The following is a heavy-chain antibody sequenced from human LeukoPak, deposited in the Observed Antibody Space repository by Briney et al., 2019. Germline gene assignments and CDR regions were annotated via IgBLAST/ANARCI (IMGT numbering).Heavy chain of an antibody. Sequence: SETLSLTCAVSGGSISSGGYSWSWIRQPPGKGLEWIGYIYHSGSTYYNPSLKSRVTISVDRSKNQFSLKLSSVTAADTAVYYCARGAVRGVIGYWGQGTLVTVSS. CDR2: IYHSGST. CDR3: ARGAVRGVIGY. CDR1: GGSISSGGYS. D-gene: IGHD3-10*01. V-gene: IGHV4-30-2*01. J-gene: IGHJ4*02.